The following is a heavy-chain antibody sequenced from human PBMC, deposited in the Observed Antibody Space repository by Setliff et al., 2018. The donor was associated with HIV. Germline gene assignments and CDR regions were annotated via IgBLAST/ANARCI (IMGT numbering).Heavy chain of an antibody. V-gene: IGHV1-18*01. CDR3: AREPPEVTITTHKLDI. Sequence: GASVKVSCKTSGYMFIAYGMSWVRRAPGQGLEWMGWIGPYNGRTEYAQEFQGRVSLTIDTSASTAYMELRSLRSDDTAVYFCAREPPEVTITTHKLDIWGQGTLVTVSS. D-gene: IGHD1-1*01. J-gene: IGHJ3*02. CDR1: GYMFIAYG. CDR2: IGPYNGRT.